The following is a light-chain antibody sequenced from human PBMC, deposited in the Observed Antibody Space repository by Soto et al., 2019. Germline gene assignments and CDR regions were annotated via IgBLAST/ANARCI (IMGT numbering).Light chain of an antibody. CDR1: QSISDT. CDR3: QQYGSSSIT. Sequence: EIVLTQSPGTLSLSPGEGATLSCRASQSISDTLAWYQQKPGQAPRLLIYGASRRATGFPARFSGSGSGTDFTLTISSLQPEDFAVYYCQQYGSSSITFGQGTRLEIK. CDR2: GAS. J-gene: IGKJ5*01. V-gene: IGKV3-20*01.